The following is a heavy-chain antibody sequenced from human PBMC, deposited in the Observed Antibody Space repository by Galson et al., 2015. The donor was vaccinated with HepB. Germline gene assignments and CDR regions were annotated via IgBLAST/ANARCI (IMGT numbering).Heavy chain of an antibody. CDR1: GFTCGSYS. CDR2: ISSSSSHI. CDR3: AGFWSGGDS. J-gene: IGHJ4*02. V-gene: IGHV3-21*01. Sequence: ALRPSCAASGFTCGSYSMKWVRQAPGAGLEWVSSISSSSSHIYYAGSATGRVTISRDNTKNSLYLQMNNLRAEDTAVYYCAGFWSGGDSWGQGTLVTVSS. D-gene: IGHD3-3*01.